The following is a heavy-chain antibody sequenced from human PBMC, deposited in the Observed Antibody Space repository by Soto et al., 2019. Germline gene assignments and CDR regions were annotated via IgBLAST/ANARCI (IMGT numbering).Heavy chain of an antibody. CDR3: ARDLDGDHHFDYYGMDV. J-gene: IGHJ6*02. CDR1: GFTFSSYG. V-gene: IGHV3-33*01. CDR2: IWYDGSNK. Sequence: LRLSCAASGFTFSSYGMHWVRQAPGKGLEWVAVIWYDGSNKYYADSVKGRFTISRDNSKNTLYLQMNSLRAEDTAVYYCARDLDGDHHFDYYGMDVWGQGTTVTVSS. D-gene: IGHD4-17*01.